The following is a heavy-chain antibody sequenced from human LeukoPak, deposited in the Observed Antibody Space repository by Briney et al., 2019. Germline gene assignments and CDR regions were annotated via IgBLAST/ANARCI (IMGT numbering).Heavy chain of an antibody. Sequence: SETLSLTCTVSGGSISSYYWSWIRQPPGKGLEWIGYIYYSGSTNYNPSLKSRVTISVDRSKNQFSLKLSSVTAADTAVYYCARAITIFGVALYYYYVDVWGKGTTVTVSS. J-gene: IGHJ6*03. D-gene: IGHD3-3*01. CDR3: ARAITIFGVALYYYYVDV. V-gene: IGHV4-59*12. CDR2: IYYSGST. CDR1: GGSISSYY.